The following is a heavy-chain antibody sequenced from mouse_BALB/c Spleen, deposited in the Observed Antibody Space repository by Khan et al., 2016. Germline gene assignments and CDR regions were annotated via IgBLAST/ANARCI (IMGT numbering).Heavy chain of an antibody. J-gene: IGHJ4*01. D-gene: IGHD1-1*01. CDR2: IWSGEIT. Sequence: QVQLKESGPGLVAPSQSLSITCTVSGFSLTDYGVSWIRQPPGKGLEWLGVIWSGEITYYNSALKSRLSISKDNSKSQVFLKMNSLQTDDTAMSYCAKHDTTVAMDYWGQGTSVTVSS. CDR3: AKHDTTVAMDY. CDR1: GFSLTDYG. V-gene: IGHV2-6-5*01.